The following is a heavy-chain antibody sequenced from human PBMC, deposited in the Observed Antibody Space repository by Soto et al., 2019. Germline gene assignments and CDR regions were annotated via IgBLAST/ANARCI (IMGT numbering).Heavy chain of an antibody. V-gene: IGHV3-7*01. CDR1: GFTFISYW. J-gene: IGHJ4*02. D-gene: IGHD6-6*01. Sequence: PGGSLRLSCTASGFTFISYWMNWVRQAPGKGLEWVANIKQDGSEKYYVDSVKGRFTISRDNAKNSLYLQLSSLRAEDTAVYYCARDRPSSHGSGIDYWGQGALVTVSS. CDR3: ARDRPSSHGSGIDY. CDR2: IKQDGSEK.